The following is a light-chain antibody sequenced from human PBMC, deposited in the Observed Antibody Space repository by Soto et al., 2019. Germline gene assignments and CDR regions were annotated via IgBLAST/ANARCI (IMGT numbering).Light chain of an antibody. CDR2: GAS. J-gene: IGKJ1*01. CDR1: QSLGGN. Sequence: EIVVTQSPDTLAVSPGDTATLSCRASQSLGGNLAWYQQKPGQAPRLLIYGASTRATGIPARFSGSGSGTEFTLTISSLQPDDFATYYCQQYNSYWTFGQGTKVDIK. CDR3: QQYNSYWT. V-gene: IGKV3-15*01.